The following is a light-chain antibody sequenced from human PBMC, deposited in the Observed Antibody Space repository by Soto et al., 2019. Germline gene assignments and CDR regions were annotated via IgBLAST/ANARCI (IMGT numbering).Light chain of an antibody. CDR2: AAS. CDR3: QQSDSTPWT. Sequence: DIQMTQSPSSLSASVGDRVTITCRASQSISSYLNWYQQKPGKAPKLLIYAASNLQSGVPSRFSGSGSGTDFTLTINSLQPEDFATYYCQQSDSTPWTLGQGTKVEIK. J-gene: IGKJ1*01. CDR1: QSISSY. V-gene: IGKV1-39*01.